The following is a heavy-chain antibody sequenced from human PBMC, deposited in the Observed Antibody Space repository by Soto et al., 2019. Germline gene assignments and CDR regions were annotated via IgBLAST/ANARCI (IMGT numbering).Heavy chain of an antibody. V-gene: IGHV4-59*01. CDR1: GGSISTYY. D-gene: IGHD2-21*02. J-gene: IGHJ4*02. CDR3: ARLYCGGDCYVDF. Sequence: SETLSLTCTVSGGSISTYYWSWIRQPPGKGLEWIGYIYYSGSTNYNPSLRSRVTISVDTSKKQFSLKLSSVTAAYTAVYYCARLYCGGDCYVDFWGQGTLVTVSS. CDR2: IYYSGST.